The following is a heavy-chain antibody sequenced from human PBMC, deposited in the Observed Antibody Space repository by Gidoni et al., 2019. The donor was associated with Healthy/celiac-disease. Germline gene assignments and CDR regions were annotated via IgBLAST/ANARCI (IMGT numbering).Heavy chain of an antibody. Sequence: QPGGSLRLSCVLSGFTVSSHYMNWIRQAPGKGLEWVSLINTGGSTYYADSVKGRFTISRDSSRNTLYLQMKSLRTDDTAVYYCARSRSGMYWHWFDPWGQGTLVTVSS. CDR1: GFTVSSHY. J-gene: IGHJ5*02. CDR2: INTGGST. V-gene: IGHV3-66*02. D-gene: IGHD1-26*01. CDR3: ARSRSGMYWHWFDP.